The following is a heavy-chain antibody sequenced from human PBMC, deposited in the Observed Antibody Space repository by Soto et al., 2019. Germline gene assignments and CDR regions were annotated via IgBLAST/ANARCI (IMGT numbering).Heavy chain of an antibody. Sequence: GGSLRLSCVASGFTFSSYAMHWVRQAPGKGLEWVAVISYDGSNKYYADSVKGRFTISRDNSKNTLYLQMNSLRAEDTAVYYCANNRERWLVLPDYWGQGTLVTVSS. CDR3: ANNRERWLVLPDY. J-gene: IGHJ4*02. D-gene: IGHD6-19*01. CDR2: ISYDGSNK. CDR1: GFTFSSYA. V-gene: IGHV3-30-3*01.